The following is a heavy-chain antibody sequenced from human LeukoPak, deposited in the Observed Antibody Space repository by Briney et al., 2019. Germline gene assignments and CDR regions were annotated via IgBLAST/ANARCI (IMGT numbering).Heavy chain of an antibody. CDR2: MNPNSGNT. CDR1: GCTFTSYD. Sequence: ASVKVSCKASGCTFTSYDINWVRQATGQGLEWMGWMNPNSGNTGYAQKFQGRVTITRNTSISTAYMELSSLRSEDTAVYYCARTLRVVPAALGYWGQGTLVTVSS. J-gene: IGHJ4*02. CDR3: ARTLRVVPAALGY. D-gene: IGHD2-2*01. V-gene: IGHV1-8*03.